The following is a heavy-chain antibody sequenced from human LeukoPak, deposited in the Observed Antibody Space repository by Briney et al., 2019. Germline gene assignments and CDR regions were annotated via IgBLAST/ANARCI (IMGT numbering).Heavy chain of an antibody. D-gene: IGHD6-19*01. CDR2: ISYDGSNK. CDR3: AKGNIVVAGLRSWFAP. J-gene: IGHJ5*02. V-gene: IGHV3-30*18. CDR1: GFTFSSYG. Sequence: GGSLRLSCAASGFTFSSYGMHWVRQAPGKGLDWVAVISYDGSNKYYADSVKGRFTISRDNSKNTLYLQMNSLRAEDTAGYYFAKGNIVVAGLRSWFAPWGQGSLVTVSS.